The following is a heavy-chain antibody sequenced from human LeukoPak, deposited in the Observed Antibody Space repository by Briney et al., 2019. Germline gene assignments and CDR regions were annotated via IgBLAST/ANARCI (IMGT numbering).Heavy chain of an antibody. CDR1: GASITSGAYY. Sequence: SETLSLTCSVSGASITSGAYYWSWLRQHPEKGVEWIGYIADIATKFYNPSFKSQVSISMDPSKNLFSLSLTSLTAADTAVYYCARARMGPVPFDSWGQGILVTVSS. CDR2: IADIATK. CDR3: ARARMGPVPFDS. D-gene: IGHD1-14*01. V-gene: IGHV4-31*01. J-gene: IGHJ4*02.